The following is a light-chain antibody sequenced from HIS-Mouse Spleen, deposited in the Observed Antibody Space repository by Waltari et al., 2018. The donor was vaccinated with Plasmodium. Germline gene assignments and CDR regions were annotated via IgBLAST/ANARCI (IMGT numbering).Light chain of an antibody. CDR2: EAR. CDR1: SSDVGVYNS. Sequence: QSALTQPPSAPGSPRQSVTIPCTGTSSDVGVYNSVSWYQQHPGQPPNLMIYEARKRPSGVPGRFSGSKSGNTASLTVSGLQAEDEADYYCSSYAGSNNLVFGGGTKLTVL. V-gene: IGLV2-8*01. J-gene: IGLJ2*01. CDR3: SSYAGSNNLV.